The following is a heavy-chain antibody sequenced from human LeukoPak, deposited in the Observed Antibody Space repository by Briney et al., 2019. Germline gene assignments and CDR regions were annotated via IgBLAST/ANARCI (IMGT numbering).Heavy chain of an antibody. V-gene: IGHV3-48*04. J-gene: IGHJ3*02. CDR2: ISSSSSTI. D-gene: IGHD3-22*01. Sequence: GGSLRLSCAASGFTFSTYSMNWVRQAPGKGLEWVSYISSSSSTIYYADSVKGRFTISRDNAKNTLYLQMNSLRAEDTALYYCARGLTLHDSSGYYYPHAFDIWGRGAMVTVSS. CDR1: GFTFSTYS. CDR3: ARGLTLHDSSGYYYPHAFDI.